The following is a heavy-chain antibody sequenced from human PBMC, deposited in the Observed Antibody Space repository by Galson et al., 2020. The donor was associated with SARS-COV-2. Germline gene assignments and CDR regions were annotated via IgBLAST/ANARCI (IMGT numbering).Heavy chain of an antibody. CDR2: IYPNGST. Sequence: SGTLSLTCAVSGYSVSTTNFWGWVRLAPGKGLEWIGSIYPNGSTYYNPSLESRVTISVDTSRNQFSLPLASVTAADTAFYYCARQGVNMIVLVTVPGWFFDLWGRGTLVTVSS. CDR3: ARQGVNMIVLVTVPGWFFDL. CDR1: GYSVSTTNF. V-gene: IGHV4-38-2*01. D-gene: IGHD2-21*02. J-gene: IGHJ2*01.